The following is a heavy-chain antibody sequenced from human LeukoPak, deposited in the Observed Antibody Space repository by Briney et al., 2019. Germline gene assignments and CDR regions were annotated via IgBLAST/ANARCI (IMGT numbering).Heavy chain of an antibody. V-gene: IGHV5-51*01. D-gene: IGHD2-2*01. J-gene: IGHJ4*02. CDR2: IYPGDSDT. CDR1: GYSFTSYW. Sequence: RGESLKISCKGSGYSFTSYWIGWVRQMPGKGLEWMGIIYPGDSDTRYSPSFQGQVTISADKSISTAYLQWSSLKASDTAMYYCARGARYCSSTSCYRFGYFNYWGQGTLVTVSP. CDR3: ARGARYCSSTSCYRFGYFNY.